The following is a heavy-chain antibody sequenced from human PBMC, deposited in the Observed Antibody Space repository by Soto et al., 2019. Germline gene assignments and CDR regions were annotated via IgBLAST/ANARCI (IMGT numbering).Heavy chain of an antibody. CDR3: VKSQERSAQYFAVVITAFDF. D-gene: IGHD3-22*01. Sequence: QVHLVESGGGVVQPGRSLRLSCEGSGFSFSNYGIHWVRQAPGKGLEWVAVISHDGNSHHLADSVRGRFTISRDNSKNTAFLHRTSVRREDSAVYHCVKSQERSAQYFAVVITAFDFWGQGTMVTVSS. CDR1: GFSFSNYG. J-gene: IGHJ3*01. V-gene: IGHV3-30*18. CDR2: ISHDGNSH.